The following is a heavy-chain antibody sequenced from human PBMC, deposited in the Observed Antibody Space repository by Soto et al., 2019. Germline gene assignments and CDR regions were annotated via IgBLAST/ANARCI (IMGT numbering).Heavy chain of an antibody. J-gene: IGHJ4*02. D-gene: IGHD3-16*01. CDR3: ARGVDYYATSGYFSFDS. CDR1: VGMLHNSY. CDR2: VHYSGST. Sequence: PSATLSLTCNSSVGMLHNSYWLRFRQPPGKGLEWVGHVHYSGSTNYSPSLNSRATISLDTSKSQLSLKLRPVTAADTAIYFCARGVDYYATSGYFSFDSWGQG. V-gene: IGHV4-59*01.